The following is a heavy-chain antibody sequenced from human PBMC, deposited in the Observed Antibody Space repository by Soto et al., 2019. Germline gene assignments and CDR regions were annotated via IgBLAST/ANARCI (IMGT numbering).Heavy chain of an antibody. CDR1: GYTFTSYA. CDR2: INAGNGNT. Sequence: QVQLVQSGAEVKKPGASVKISCKASGYTFTSYALHWVRQAPGQRLEWMGWINAGNGNTKYSKKFQGRVTITRDTSASTAYMKLSSLISEDTAVYYCARDSGGMDVWGQGTTVTVSS. V-gene: IGHV1-3*01. CDR3: ARDSGGMDV. J-gene: IGHJ6*02.